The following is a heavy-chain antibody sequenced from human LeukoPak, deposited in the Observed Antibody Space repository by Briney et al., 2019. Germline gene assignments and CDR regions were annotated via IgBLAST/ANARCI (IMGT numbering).Heavy chain of an antibody. CDR1: GGSISSSSNY. CDR3: ARLRDYIYAEY. D-gene: IGHD4/OR15-4a*01. Sequence: PSETLSLTCTVSGGSISSSSNYWGWIRQPPGKGLEWIGSINYSGTTYYNPSLRSRVTISVDTSKNQFALNLRSVTAPDTAVYYCARLRDYIYAEYWGQGTLVTVSS. CDR2: INYSGTT. V-gene: IGHV4-39*01. J-gene: IGHJ4*02.